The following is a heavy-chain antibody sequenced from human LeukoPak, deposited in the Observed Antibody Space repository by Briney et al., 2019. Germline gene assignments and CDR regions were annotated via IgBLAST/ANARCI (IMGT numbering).Heavy chain of an antibody. Sequence: GGSLRLSCAASGFTVSSNYMSWVRQAPGKGLEWVSVIYSGGSTYYADSVKGRFTISRDNSKNTLYLQMNSLRAEDTAVYYCASPQYYYDSSGYLDYWGQGTLVTVSS. CDR3: ASPQYYYDSSGYLDY. CDR2: IYSGGST. V-gene: IGHV3-53*05. CDR1: GFTVSSNY. D-gene: IGHD3-22*01. J-gene: IGHJ4*02.